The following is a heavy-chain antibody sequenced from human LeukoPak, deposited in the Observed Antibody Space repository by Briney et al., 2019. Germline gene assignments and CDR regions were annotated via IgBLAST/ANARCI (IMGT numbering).Heavy chain of an antibody. J-gene: IGHJ4*02. D-gene: IGHD3-22*01. CDR3: ATGVVVTAYYFDY. Sequence: ESLQISCKGSGYSFTSYWIGWVRPMPGKGLEWMGIIYPGDSDTRYSPSFQGQVTISADKSISTAYLQWSSLKASDTAMYYCATGVVVTAYYFDYWGQGTLVTVSS. V-gene: IGHV5-51*01. CDR1: GYSFTSYW. CDR2: IYPGDSDT.